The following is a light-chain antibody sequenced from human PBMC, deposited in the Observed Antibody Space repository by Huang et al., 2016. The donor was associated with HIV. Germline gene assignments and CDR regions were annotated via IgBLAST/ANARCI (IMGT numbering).Light chain of an antibody. CDR1: QSVSSSD. CDR2: GAS. J-gene: IGKJ1*01. CDR3: QQYGSSPT. V-gene: IGKV3-20*01. Sequence: EVVLTQSPGTLSLSPGERATLSCRASQSVSSSDLAWYQQKPGQAPRLLIYGASSRATGIPDRFSGSGSGTDFTLTISRLEPEDFAVYYCQQYGSSPTFGQGTKVEIK.